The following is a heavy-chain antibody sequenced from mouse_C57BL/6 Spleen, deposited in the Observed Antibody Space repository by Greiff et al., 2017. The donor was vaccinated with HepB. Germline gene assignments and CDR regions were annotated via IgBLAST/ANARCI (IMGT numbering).Heavy chain of an antibody. Sequence: EVKLMESGEGLVKPGGSLKLSCAASGFTFSSYAMSWVRQTPETRLEWVAYISSGGDYIYYADTVKGRFTISRDNARNTLYLQMSSLKSEDTAMYYCTRDGDDGGFAYWGQGTLVTVSA. CDR3: TRDGDDGGFAY. D-gene: IGHD2-2*01. CDR1: GFTFSSYA. CDR2: ISSGGDYI. V-gene: IGHV5-9-1*02. J-gene: IGHJ3*01.